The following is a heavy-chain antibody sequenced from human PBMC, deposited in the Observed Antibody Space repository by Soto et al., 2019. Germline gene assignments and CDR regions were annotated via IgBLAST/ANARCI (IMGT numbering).Heavy chain of an antibody. Sequence: SETLSLTCAVYGGSSSGYYWSWIRQPPGKGLEWIGEINHSGSTNYNPSLKSRVTISVDTSKNQFSLKLSSVTAADTAVYYCARGEHSSSWHRSSAGMAIWGQGTMVTVSS. CDR1: GGSSSGYY. CDR3: ARGEHSSSWHRSSAGMAI. V-gene: IGHV4-34*01. CDR2: INHSGST. J-gene: IGHJ3*02. D-gene: IGHD6-13*01.